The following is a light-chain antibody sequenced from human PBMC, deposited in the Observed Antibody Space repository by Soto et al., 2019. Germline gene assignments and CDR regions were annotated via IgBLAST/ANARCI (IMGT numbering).Light chain of an antibody. CDR2: GAS. J-gene: IGKJ5*01. CDR1: QSVSSN. V-gene: IGKV3-15*01. CDR3: QQYNDWPIT. Sequence: EIVMTQSPATLSVSPGERATLSCRASQSVSSNLAWYQQKPGQAPRLLIYGASTMAPGIPGRFSGSGSGTEFTLTISRLQSEDFAAYFCQQYNDWPITFGQGTRLEIK.